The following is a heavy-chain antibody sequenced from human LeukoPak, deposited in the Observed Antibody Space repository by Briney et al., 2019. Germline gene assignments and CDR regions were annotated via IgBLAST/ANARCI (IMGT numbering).Heavy chain of an antibody. V-gene: IGHV5-51*01. Sequence: GASLQISCEGSGSIFTSYWIGGGRRLPGKGGEGMGIIYPGDSDTKYSPSFQGQVTISADKSISTAYLQWSSLKASDTPMYYCARHRAVSSENDYWGQGTLVTVSS. J-gene: IGHJ4*02. CDR3: ARHRAVSSENDY. CDR2: IYPGDSDT. D-gene: IGHD2-15*01. CDR1: GSIFTSYW.